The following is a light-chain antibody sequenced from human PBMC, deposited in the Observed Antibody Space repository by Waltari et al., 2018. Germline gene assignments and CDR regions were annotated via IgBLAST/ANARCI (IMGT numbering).Light chain of an antibody. V-gene: IGLV1-40*01. CDR1: SSNIGAGYA. J-gene: IGLJ3*02. Sequence: QSVPTQPPSMSGAPGQRVTLSCTGSSSNIGAGYAVHWYQQLPGTAPNPLIYGNNNRPSGVPDRFSGSQSGTSASLAITGLQAEDEADYYCQSYDSNLSVVFGGGTKLTVL. CDR2: GNN. CDR3: QSYDSNLSVV.